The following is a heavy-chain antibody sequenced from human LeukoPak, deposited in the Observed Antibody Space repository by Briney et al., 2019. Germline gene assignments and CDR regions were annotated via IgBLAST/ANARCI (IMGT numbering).Heavy chain of an antibody. Sequence: GESLKISCKGSGYSFTSYWIGGVRQMPGKGLEGMGTIYPGDSDTRYSPSFQGQVTISADKSISTAYLQWSSLKASDTAMYYCARIWLGWELLRGDAFDIWGQGTMVTVSS. V-gene: IGHV5-51*01. D-gene: IGHD1-26*01. CDR1: GYSFTSYW. CDR2: IYPGDSDT. J-gene: IGHJ3*02. CDR3: ARIWLGWELLRGDAFDI.